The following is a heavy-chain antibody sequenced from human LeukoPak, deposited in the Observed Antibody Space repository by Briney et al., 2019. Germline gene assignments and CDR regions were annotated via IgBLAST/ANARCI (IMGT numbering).Heavy chain of an antibody. Sequence: SETLSLTCIVSGGSISSGAYYWAWIRQPPGKGLEWIGSIYSTGSTYKNPSLKSRVTISIDTSKNQFSLKLNSVTAADTAVFYCAREPITSGGNDAFDIWGQGTMVTVSS. J-gene: IGHJ3*02. CDR1: GGSISSGAYY. D-gene: IGHD3-16*01. CDR3: AREPITSGGNDAFDI. V-gene: IGHV4-39*02. CDR2: IYSTGST.